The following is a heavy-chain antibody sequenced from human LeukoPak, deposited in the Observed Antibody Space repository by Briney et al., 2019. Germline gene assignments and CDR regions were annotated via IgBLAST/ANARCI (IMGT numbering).Heavy chain of an antibody. CDR3: AKTLSSGWSGKYYFDY. D-gene: IGHD6-19*01. J-gene: IGHJ4*02. CDR1: GFTFSTYA. V-gene: IGHV3-23*01. CDR2: ISGNGGNT. Sequence: GGSLRLSCAASGFTFSTYAISWVRQAPGKGLEWVSGISGNGGNTYYADSVKGRFTIYRDNSKSRLSLQMNSVRAEDTAVYYCAKTLSSGWSGKYYFDYWGQGTLVSVSS.